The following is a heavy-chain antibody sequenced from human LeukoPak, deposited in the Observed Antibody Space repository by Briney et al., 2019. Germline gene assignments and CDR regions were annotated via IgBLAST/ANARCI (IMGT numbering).Heavy chain of an antibody. CDR1: GFTFSSYA. V-gene: IGHV3-30*01. D-gene: IGHD6-13*01. CDR2: ISYDGSNN. Sequence: PGRSLRLSCAASGFTFSSYAMHWVRQAPGKGLEWVAVISYDGSNNYYADSVKGRFTISRDNSKNTLYLQMNSLRAEDTAVYYCGREAPSSSCLDYWGQGTLVTVSS. J-gene: IGHJ4*02. CDR3: GREAPSSSCLDY.